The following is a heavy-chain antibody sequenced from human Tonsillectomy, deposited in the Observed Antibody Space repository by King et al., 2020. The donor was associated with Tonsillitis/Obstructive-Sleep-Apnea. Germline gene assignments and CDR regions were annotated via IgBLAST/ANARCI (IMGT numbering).Heavy chain of an antibody. V-gene: IGHV3-7*03. CDR3: ARGPSASSGYYYVF. CDR1: GFIFSSYW. Sequence: VQLVESGGGLVQPGGSLRLSCAASGFIFSSYWMSWVRQAPGKGLEWVANIKQDGSEQYYVDSVKGRFTISRDNAKNSLYLQMNSLRAEDTAVYYCARGPSASSGYYYVFWGQGTLVTVSS. J-gene: IGHJ4*02. D-gene: IGHD3-22*01. CDR2: IKQDGSEQ.